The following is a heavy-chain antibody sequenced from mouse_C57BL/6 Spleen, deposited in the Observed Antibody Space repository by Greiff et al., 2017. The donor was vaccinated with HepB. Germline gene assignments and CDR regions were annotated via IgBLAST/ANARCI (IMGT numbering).Heavy chain of an antibody. Sequence: VQLQQSGAELARPGASVKLSCKASGYTFTSYGISWVKQRPGQGLEWIGEIYPRSGNTYYNEKFKGKATLTADKSSSTAYMELRSLTSEDSAVYCGARGGGYGSGRYFDVWGTGTTVTVSS. CDR3: ARGGGYGSGRYFDV. CDR2: IYPRSGNT. CDR1: GYTFTSYG. V-gene: IGHV1-81*01. J-gene: IGHJ1*03. D-gene: IGHD1-1*01.